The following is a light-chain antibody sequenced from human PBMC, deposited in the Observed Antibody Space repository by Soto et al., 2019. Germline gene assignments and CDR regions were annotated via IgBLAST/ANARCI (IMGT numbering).Light chain of an antibody. V-gene: IGKV3D-15*01. CDR2: GAS. CDR1: QSISIN. J-gene: IGKJ1*01. Sequence: EIVLTQSPGTLSVSPGDRVTLSGRASQSISINLAWYQHKPGQAPRLLIHGASTRATGVPARISGSGSGTEFTLTISSLQSEDFPVYYCQQFRNWPWTFGQGTKVDIK. CDR3: QQFRNWPWT.